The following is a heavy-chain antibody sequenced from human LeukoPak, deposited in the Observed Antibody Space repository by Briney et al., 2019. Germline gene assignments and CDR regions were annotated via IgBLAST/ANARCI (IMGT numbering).Heavy chain of an antibody. J-gene: IGHJ6*02. Sequence: SETLSLTCTVSGGSISSYYWSWIRHPPGKGLELIGYIYYSGSTNYNPSLKSRVTISVDTSKNQFSLKLSSVTAADTAVYYCARDNPHSSGWYTGYYYGMDVWGQGTTVTASS. CDR2: IYYSGST. CDR1: GGSISSYY. V-gene: IGHV4-59*01. CDR3: ARDNPHSSGWYTGYYYGMDV. D-gene: IGHD6-19*01.